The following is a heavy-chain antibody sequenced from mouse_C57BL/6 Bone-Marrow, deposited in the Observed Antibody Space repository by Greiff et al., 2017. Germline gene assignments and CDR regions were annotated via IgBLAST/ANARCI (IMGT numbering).Heavy chain of an antibody. Sequence: QVQLQQSGAELVRPGASVTLSCKASGYTFTDYEMHWVKQTPVHGLEWIGAIDPETGGTASNQKFKGKAILTADKSSSTAYMELRSLTSEDSAVYYCTRQGLYGSSQYYFDYWGQGTTLTVSS. J-gene: IGHJ2*01. CDR2: IDPETGGT. D-gene: IGHD1-1*01. V-gene: IGHV1-15*01. CDR1: GYTFTDYE. CDR3: TRQGLYGSSQYYFDY.